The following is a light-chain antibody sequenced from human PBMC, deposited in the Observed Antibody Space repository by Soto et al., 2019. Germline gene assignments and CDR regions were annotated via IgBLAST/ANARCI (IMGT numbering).Light chain of an antibody. CDR1: QSISRS. CDR3: QQYQSYFLT. CDR2: DAS. V-gene: IGKV1-5*01. J-gene: IGKJ3*01. Sequence: DIQMTQSPSTPSASVGDRVTITCRASQSISRSLAWYQQKSGKAPKLLIYDASSLESGVPSRFSGSGFGTEFTLTISGLQPDDFATYYCQQYQSYFLTFGPGTTVDMK.